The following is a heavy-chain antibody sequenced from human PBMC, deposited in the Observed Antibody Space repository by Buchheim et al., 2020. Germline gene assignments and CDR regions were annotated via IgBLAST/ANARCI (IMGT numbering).Heavy chain of an antibody. J-gene: IGHJ4*02. V-gene: IGHV1-46*01. CDR2: INPSDGRS. CDR3: ARFAVPRSSGYDY. D-gene: IGHD3-22*01. CDR1: GYTFTTYY. Sequence: VKKSGASVKVSCKASGYTFTTYYIHWVRQAPGQGLEWVGLINPSDGRSIYAQNFQDRVTLTSDTSTSVVNLEMSSLKSEDTAVYFCARFAVPRSSGYDYWGQGT.